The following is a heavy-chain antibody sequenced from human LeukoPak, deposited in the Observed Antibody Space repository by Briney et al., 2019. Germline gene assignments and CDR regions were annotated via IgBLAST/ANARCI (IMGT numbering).Heavy chain of an antibody. V-gene: IGHV1-69*06. CDR2: IIPIFDTP. CDR3: ARGSVSGSSDY. D-gene: IGHD1-26*01. CDR1: GGTFSSYA. J-gene: IGHJ4*02. Sequence: ASVKVSCKASGGTFSSYAINWVRQAPGQGLEWMGGIIPIFDTPNYAQNFQGRVTITADKSTSTAYMELSSLRSEDTAVYYCARGSVSGSSDYWGQGTLVTVSS.